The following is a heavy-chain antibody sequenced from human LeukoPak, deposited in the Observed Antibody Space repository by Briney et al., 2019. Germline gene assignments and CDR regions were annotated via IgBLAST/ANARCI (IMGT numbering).Heavy chain of an antibody. J-gene: IGHJ3*02. V-gene: IGHV3-9*03. CDR1: GFTFDDYA. Sequence: GGSLRLSCAASGFTFDDYAMHWVRQASGKGLEWVSGISWNSGSIGYADSVKGRFTISRDNAKNSLYLQMNSLRAEDMALYYCAKEDNSDAFDIWGQGTMVTVSS. CDR2: ISWNSGSI. CDR3: AKEDNSDAFDI. D-gene: IGHD1-1*01.